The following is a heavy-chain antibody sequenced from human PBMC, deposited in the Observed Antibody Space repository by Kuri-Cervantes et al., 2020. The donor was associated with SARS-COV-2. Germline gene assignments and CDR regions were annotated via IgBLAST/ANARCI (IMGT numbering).Heavy chain of an antibody. J-gene: IGHJ6*03. CDR1: RYTFTSYD. D-gene: IGHD6-6*01. Sequence: ASVKVSCKASRYTFTSYDINWVRQATGQGLEWMGWMNTNSGNTGYAQKFQGRVTITRNTSISTAYMELSSLRSEDTAVYYCATYSSSDYYMDVWCKGTTVTVSS. CDR3: ATYSSSDYYMDV. V-gene: IGHV1-8*03. CDR2: MNTNSGNT.